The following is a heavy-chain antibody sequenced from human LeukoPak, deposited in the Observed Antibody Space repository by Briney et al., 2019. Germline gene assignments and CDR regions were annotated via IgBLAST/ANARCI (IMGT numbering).Heavy chain of an antibody. CDR1: GFTFSSYG. J-gene: IGHJ6*02. CDR2: ISYDGCNK. CDR3: ANEGAYYYYHGMDV. V-gene: IGHV3-30*18. Sequence: GGSLRLSCAASGFTFSSYGMHWVRQAPGKGLEWVAVISYDGCNKYYADSVKGRFTISRDNSKNTLYLQMNSLRAEDTAVYYCANEGAYYYYHGMDVWGQGTTVTVSS.